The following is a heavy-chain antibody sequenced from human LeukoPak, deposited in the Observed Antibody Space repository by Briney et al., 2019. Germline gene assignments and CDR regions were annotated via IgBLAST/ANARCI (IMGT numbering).Heavy chain of an antibody. V-gene: IGHV4-30-2*01. CDR3: ARGNDYGDYGNWFDP. CDR2: IYRSGST. D-gene: IGHD4-17*01. Sequence: PSETLSLTCAVSGGSISSGGYSWSWIRQPPGKGLEWIGYIYRSGSTYYNPSLKSRVTISVDRSKNQFSLKLSSVTAADTAVYYCARGNDYGDYGNWFDPWGQGTLVTVSS. J-gene: IGHJ5*02. CDR1: GGSISSGGYS.